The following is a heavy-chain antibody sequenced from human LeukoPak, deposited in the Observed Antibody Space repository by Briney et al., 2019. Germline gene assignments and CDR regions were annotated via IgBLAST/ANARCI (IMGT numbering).Heavy chain of an antibody. V-gene: IGHV7-4-1*02. J-gene: IGHJ4*02. CDR2: INTNTGNP. D-gene: IGHD3-10*01. CDR1: GYTFTTYA. CDR3: ARGSFSGTMVRGVYIYYFDY. Sequence: ASVKVSCKASGYTFTTYAMNWVRQAPGQGLEWMGWINTNTGNPTYAQGFTGRFVFSLDTSVSTAYLQISSLKAEDTAVYYCARGSFSGTMVRGVYIYYFDYWGQGTLVTVSS.